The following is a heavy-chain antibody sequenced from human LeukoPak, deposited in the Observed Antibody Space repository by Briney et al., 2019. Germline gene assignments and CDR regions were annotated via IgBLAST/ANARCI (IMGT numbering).Heavy chain of an antibody. CDR2: ISSSSSYI. CDR1: GFTFSSYG. V-gene: IGHV3-21*01. D-gene: IGHD2-15*01. CDR3: ARAYRSGENDAFYI. J-gene: IGHJ3*02. Sequence: PGGSLRLSCAASGFTFSSYGMHWVRQAPGKGLEWVSSISSSSSYIYYADSVKGRFTISRDNAKNSLYLQMNSLRAEDTAVYYCARAYRSGENDAFYIWGQGTMVTVSS.